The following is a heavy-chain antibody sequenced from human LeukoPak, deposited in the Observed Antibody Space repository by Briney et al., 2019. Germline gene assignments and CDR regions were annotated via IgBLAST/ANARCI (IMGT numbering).Heavy chain of an antibody. J-gene: IGHJ4*02. CDR1: GGTFSSYA. D-gene: IGHD6-13*01. V-gene: IGHV1-69*13. Sequence: SVNVSCKASGGTFSSYAISWVRQAPGQGLEWLGGIIPIFGTANYAQKFQGRVTITADESTSTAYMELSSLRSEDTAVYYCARVAEQQLPTGPFDYWGQGTLVTVSS. CDR2: IIPIFGTA. CDR3: ARVAEQQLPTGPFDY.